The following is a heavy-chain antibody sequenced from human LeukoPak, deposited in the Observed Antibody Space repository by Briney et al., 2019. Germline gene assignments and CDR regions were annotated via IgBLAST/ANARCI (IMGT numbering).Heavy chain of an antibody. D-gene: IGHD5/OR15-5a*01. Sequence: GGSLRLSCAASGFTFSSYDMHWVRQAPGKGLEWVAVIWYDGSDKYYADSVKSRFTISRDNSKNTLYLQMNSLRAEDTAVYYCAKGGLSRAGLDFWGQGTLVTVSS. J-gene: IGHJ4*02. V-gene: IGHV3-33*06. CDR2: IWYDGSDK. CDR3: AKGGLSRAGLDF. CDR1: GFTFSSYD.